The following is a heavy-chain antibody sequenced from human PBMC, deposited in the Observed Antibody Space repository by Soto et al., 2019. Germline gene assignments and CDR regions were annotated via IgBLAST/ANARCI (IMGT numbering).Heavy chain of an antibody. CDR3: ARDGTYYYDSSHKAHDAFDI. CDR2: ISAYDGNT. Sequence: ASVKVSCKASGHTFTSYGISWVRQAPGQGLEWMGWISAYDGNTNYAQKLQGRVTMTTDTSTSTAYMELRSLRSDDTAVYYCARDGTYYYDSSHKAHDAFDIWGQGTMVTVS. J-gene: IGHJ3*02. D-gene: IGHD3-22*01. CDR1: GHTFTSYG. V-gene: IGHV1-18*04.